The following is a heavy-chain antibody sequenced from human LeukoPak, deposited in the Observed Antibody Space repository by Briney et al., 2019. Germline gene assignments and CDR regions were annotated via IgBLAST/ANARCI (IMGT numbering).Heavy chain of an antibody. Sequence: PGGSLRVSCAASGFTFSSYGMHRVRQAPGKGLERVAVISYDGSNKYYADSVKGRFTISRDNSKNTLYLQMNSLRAEDTAVYYCAKVELRYFDWSPPDYWGQGTLVTVSS. V-gene: IGHV3-30*18. CDR3: AKVELRYFDWSPPDY. CDR2: ISYDGSNK. J-gene: IGHJ4*02. D-gene: IGHD3-9*01. CDR1: GFTFSSYG.